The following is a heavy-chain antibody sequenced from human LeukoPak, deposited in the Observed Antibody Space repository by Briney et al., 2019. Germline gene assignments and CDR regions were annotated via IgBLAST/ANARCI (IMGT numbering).Heavy chain of an antibody. D-gene: IGHD6-19*01. CDR2: INHSGST. J-gene: IGHJ4*02. CDR3: ARGQVAVAGPYTVRPSDY. Sequence: SETLSLACAVYGGSFSGYYWSWIRQPPGKGLEWIGEINHSGSTNYNPSLKSRVTISVDTSKNQFSLKLSSVTAADTAVYYCARGQVAVAGPYTVRPSDYWGQGTLVTVSS. CDR1: GGSFSGYY. V-gene: IGHV4-34*01.